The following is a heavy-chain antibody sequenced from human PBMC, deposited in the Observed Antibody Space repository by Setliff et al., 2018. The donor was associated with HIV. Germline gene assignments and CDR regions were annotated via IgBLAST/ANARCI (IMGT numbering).Heavy chain of an antibody. D-gene: IGHD1-26*01. J-gene: IGHJ6*03. V-gene: IGHV1-69*13. CDR3: AREREIVGAGNYMDV. Sequence: SVKVSCKASGGTFSSYAISWVRQAPGQGLEWMGGIIPIFGTANYAQKFQGRVTITADESTSTAYMELSNLRSEDTAVYYCAREREIVGAGNYMDVWGKGTTVTVSS. CDR1: GGTFSSYA. CDR2: IIPIFGTA.